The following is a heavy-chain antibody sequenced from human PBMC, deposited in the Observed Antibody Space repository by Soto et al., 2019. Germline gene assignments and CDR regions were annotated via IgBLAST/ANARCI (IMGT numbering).Heavy chain of an antibody. V-gene: IGHV4-59*01. Sequence: PSETLSLTCTVSGGSIIRYYWSWIRQPPGKGLEWIGYIYYSGSTNYNPSLKSRVTISVDTSKNQFSLKLSSVTAADTAVYYCARGAERWLPFDYWGQGTLVTVSS. D-gene: IGHD5-12*01. CDR3: ARGAERWLPFDY. CDR2: IYYSGST. J-gene: IGHJ4*02. CDR1: GGSIIRYY.